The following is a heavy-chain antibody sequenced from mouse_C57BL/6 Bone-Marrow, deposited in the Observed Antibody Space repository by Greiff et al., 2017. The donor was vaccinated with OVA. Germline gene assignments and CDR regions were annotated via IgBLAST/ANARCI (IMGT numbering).Heavy chain of an antibody. CDR2: INPNYGTT. J-gene: IGHJ2*01. V-gene: IGHV1-39*01. D-gene: IGHD1-1*01. Sequence: VQLKESGPELVKPGASVKISCKASGYSFTDYNMNWVKQSNGKSLEWIGVINPNYGTTSYNQKFKGKATLTVDQSSSTAYMQLNSLTSEDSAVYYCARRYYGSSYPYYFDYWGQGTTLTVSS. CDR3: ARRYYGSSYPYYFDY. CDR1: GYSFTDYN.